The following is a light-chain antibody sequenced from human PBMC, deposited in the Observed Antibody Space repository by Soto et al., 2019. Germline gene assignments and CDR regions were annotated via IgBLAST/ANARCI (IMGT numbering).Light chain of an antibody. J-gene: IGKJ1*01. Sequence: VLTQSPDTLSLSPGERTTLSCRASQTIRGNELAWYPQKPGQPPRLLIYRGSSRAPGIPDRFSGRGSGTEFTLTISRLAPEDFAVYYCQDYGTSAPWTFGQGT. CDR1: QTIRGNE. V-gene: IGKV3-20*01. CDR2: RGS. CDR3: QDYGTSAPWT.